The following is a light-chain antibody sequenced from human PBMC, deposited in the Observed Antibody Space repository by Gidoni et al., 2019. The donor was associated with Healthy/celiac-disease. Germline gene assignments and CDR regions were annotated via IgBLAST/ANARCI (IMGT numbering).Light chain of an antibody. CDR3: QQRSNWPLFT. CDR2: DAS. CDR1: QSVSSY. J-gene: IGKJ3*01. V-gene: IGKV3-11*01. Sequence: EIVLTQSPATLSLSPGERAPLSCRASQSVSSYLAWYQQKPGQAPRLLIYDASNRATGIPARFSVSGSGTDFTLTISSLEPEDFAVYYCQQRSNWPLFTFXPXTKVDIK.